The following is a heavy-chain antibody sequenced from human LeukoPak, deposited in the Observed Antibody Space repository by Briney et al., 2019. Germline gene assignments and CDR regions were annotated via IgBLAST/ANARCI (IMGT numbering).Heavy chain of an antibody. J-gene: IGHJ4*02. CDR2: IRYDGSNK. V-gene: IGHV3-30*02. CDR1: GFTFISYG. Sequence: QPGGSLRLSCAASGFTFISYGIHLVRQAPGKGLEWVAFIRYDGSNKYYADSVKGRFTISRDNSRNTLYLQMNSLRAEDTAVYYCALQRGYYDRSDYYFDYWGQGTLVTVSS. CDR3: ALQRGYYDRSDYYFDY. D-gene: IGHD3-22*01.